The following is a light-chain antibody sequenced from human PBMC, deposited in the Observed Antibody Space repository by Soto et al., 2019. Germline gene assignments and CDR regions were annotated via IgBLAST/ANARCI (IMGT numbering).Light chain of an antibody. J-gene: IGKJ3*01. V-gene: IGKV3-20*01. Sequence: EIVLTQSPGTLSLSPGERATLSCRASQSVSSSYLAWYQQKPGQAPRLLIYGASSRATGIPDRFSDSGSGTDFTLTISRLEPEDFAVYYCQQYGSSLFTFGPGNKVDI. CDR2: GAS. CDR1: QSVSSSY. CDR3: QQYGSSLFT.